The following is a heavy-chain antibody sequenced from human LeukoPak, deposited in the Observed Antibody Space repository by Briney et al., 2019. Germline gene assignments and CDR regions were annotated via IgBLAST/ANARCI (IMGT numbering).Heavy chain of an antibody. CDR1: GFTFSSYS. Sequence: GGSLRLSCAASGFTFSSYSMNWVRQAPGKGLEWVSYIGSSSSTRYYADSVTGRFTISRDNAKNSLYLQMNSLRAEDTAMYYCARLAYCSSTTCSRNFDYWGQGTLVTVSS. CDR3: ARLAYCSSTTCSRNFDY. D-gene: IGHD2-2*01. V-gene: IGHV3-48*04. CDR2: IGSSSSTR. J-gene: IGHJ4*02.